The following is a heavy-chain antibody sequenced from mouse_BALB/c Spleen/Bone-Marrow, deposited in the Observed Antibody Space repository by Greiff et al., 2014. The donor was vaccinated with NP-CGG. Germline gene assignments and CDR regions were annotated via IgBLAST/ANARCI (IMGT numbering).Heavy chain of an antibody. CDR2: IDPSYGGT. J-gene: IGHJ3*01. CDR1: GYSFTGYN. V-gene: IGHV1-39*01. CDR3: ARGLDGYRTWFAY. Sequence: EVQLQQSGPELEKPGASVKISCKASGYSFTGYNMNWVKQSNGKSLEWIGNIDPSYGGTTYNQKFEGKATLTVDKSSSTAYMQLKSLTSEDSAVYYCARGLDGYRTWFAYWGQGTLVTVSA. D-gene: IGHD2-3*01.